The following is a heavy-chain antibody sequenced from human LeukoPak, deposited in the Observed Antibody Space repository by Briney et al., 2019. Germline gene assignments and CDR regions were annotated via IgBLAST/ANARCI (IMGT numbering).Heavy chain of an antibody. D-gene: IGHD3-3*01. CDR1: GYSISSASY. Sequence: SETLSLTCAVSGYSISSASYWGWIRQPPGKGLEWIGNIYHSGSPYYNPSLKSRVTISVDPPKNQFSLRLSSVTAADTAVYYCARPISSQGYFGVVIDWGQGTLVTVSS. CDR2: IYHSGSP. V-gene: IGHV4-38-2*01. CDR3: ARPISSQGYFGVVID. J-gene: IGHJ4*02.